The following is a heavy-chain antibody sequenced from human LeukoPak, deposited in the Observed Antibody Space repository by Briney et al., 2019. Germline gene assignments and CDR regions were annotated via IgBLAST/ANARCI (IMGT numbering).Heavy chain of an antibody. Sequence: GGSLRLSCAASGLTVSNSYINWVRQPPGKGLEWVSVLYRDDKSYYAESVKGRFTISRDSAKNTLDLQMSGLRAEDTAMYYCVSGYCRGARCHAFAFDIWGQGTMVTVSS. J-gene: IGHJ3*02. D-gene: IGHD2-15*01. V-gene: IGHV3-53*03. CDR2: LYRDDKS. CDR3: VSGYCRGARCHAFAFDI. CDR1: GLTVSNSY.